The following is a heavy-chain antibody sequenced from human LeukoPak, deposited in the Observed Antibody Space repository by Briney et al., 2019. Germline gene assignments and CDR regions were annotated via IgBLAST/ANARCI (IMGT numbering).Heavy chain of an antibody. D-gene: IGHD2-8*01. CDR1: GGSISSYY. V-gene: IGHV4-59*12. J-gene: IGHJ4*02. CDR3: ASKDPYCTNGVCRTGPDY. Sequence: SETLSLTCTVSGGSISSYYWSWIRQPPGEGLEWIGYVSYSGSTNYNPSLKSRVTISVDTSKNQFSLKLSSVTAADTAVYYCASKDPYCTNGVCRTGPDYWGQGTLVTVSS. CDR2: VSYSGST.